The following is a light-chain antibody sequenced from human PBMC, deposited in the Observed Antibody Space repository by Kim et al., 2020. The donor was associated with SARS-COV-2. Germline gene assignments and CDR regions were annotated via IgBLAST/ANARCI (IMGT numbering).Light chain of an antibody. J-gene: IGKJ1*01. CDR2: ATS. CDR3: QQYDNAPWT. Sequence: DIQMTQSPSSLSASVGDRVTITCRASQVIAHYLAWYQQKPGRVPKLLISATSALQSGVPSRFSGSGSGTDFTLTISSFQPDDFATYYCQQYDNAPWTFDQGTKVDIK. CDR1: QVIAHY. V-gene: IGKV1-27*01.